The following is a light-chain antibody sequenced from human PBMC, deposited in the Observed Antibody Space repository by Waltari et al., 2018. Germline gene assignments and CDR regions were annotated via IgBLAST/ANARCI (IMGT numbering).Light chain of an antibody. V-gene: IGKV3-11*01. CDR2: DAS. CDR3: QQRSNWLALT. CDR1: QSVSSY. Sequence: EIVLTQSPATLSLSPGERATLSCRASQSVSSYLAWYQQKLGQAPRLLIYDASNRATGIPARFSGSGSGTDFTLTISSLEPEDFAVYYCQQRSNWLALTFGGGTKVEIK. J-gene: IGKJ4*01.